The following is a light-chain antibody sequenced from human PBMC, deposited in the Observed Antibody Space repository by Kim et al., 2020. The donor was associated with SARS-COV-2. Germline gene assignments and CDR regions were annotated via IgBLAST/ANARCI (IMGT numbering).Light chain of an antibody. V-gene: IGLV3-1*01. Sequence: SYELTQPPSVSVSPGQKPSSTCSGFKLGDKYVSWYQKKPGQPPVVVIYQDNQRPSGIPERFSGSNSGNAATLTISGTQAMDEADYYCQAWDSSTHNYVFGAGTKVNVL. CDR1: KLGDKY. CDR2: QDN. J-gene: IGLJ1*01. CDR3: QAWDSSTHNYV.